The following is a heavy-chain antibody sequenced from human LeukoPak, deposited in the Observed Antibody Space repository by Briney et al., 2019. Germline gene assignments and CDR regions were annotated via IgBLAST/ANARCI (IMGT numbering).Heavy chain of an antibody. D-gene: IGHD3-16*01. CDR3: ARCQLADYRDLGGEGPLHSVL. Sequence: ASVKVSCKASGYTFTGYFMHWVRQAPGQGLEWMGWINPNIGATNYARKLQGRVTMSRDTSISTPYMDVSRLRPDDTAVYFCARCQLADYRDLGGEGPLHSVLW. CDR1: GYTFTGYF. V-gene: IGHV1-2*02. J-gene: IGHJ2*01. CDR2: INPNIGAT.